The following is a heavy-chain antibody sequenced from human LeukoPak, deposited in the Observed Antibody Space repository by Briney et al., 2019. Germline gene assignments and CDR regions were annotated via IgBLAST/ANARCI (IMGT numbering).Heavy chain of an antibody. J-gene: IGHJ4*02. D-gene: IGHD2-2*02. CDR2: LSGSGDIR. Sequence: GGSLRLSCAASGFTFHNHALSWVRQAPGKGLEWVSGLSGSGDIRYYAESVKGRFTISRDNSKNTVYLHMSSLRAEDTAVYFCAKALSVSSIPSGDFDFWGQGTLVTVSS. CDR1: GFTFHNHA. CDR3: AKALSVSSIPSGDFDF. V-gene: IGHV3-23*01.